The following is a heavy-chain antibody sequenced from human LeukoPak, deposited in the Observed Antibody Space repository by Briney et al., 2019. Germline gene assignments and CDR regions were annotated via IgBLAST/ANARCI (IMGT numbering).Heavy chain of an antibody. CDR2: ISAYNGNT. V-gene: IGHV1-18*01. CDR1: GYTFTSYV. CDR3: ARDLLSPGWFGESFDY. Sequence: ASVKVSCKASGYTFTSYVISWVRQAPGQGLEWMGWISAYNGNTNYAQKLQGRVTMTTDTSTSTAYMELRSLRSDDTAVYYCARDLLSPGWFGESFDYWGQGTLVTVSS. J-gene: IGHJ4*02. D-gene: IGHD3-10*01.